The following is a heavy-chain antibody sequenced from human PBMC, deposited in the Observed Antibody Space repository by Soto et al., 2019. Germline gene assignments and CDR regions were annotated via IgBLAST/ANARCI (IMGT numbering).Heavy chain of an antibody. Sequence: EVQLVETGGGLIQPGGSLRLSCAASGFTVSSNYMSWVRQAPGKGLEWVSVIYSGGSTYYADSVKGRFTISRDNSKNTLYLQMNSLRAEDRAVYYCASYSYGLYYFDYWGQGTLVTVSS. CDR2: IYSGGST. J-gene: IGHJ4*02. CDR3: ASYSYGLYYFDY. D-gene: IGHD5-18*01. CDR1: GFTVSSNY. V-gene: IGHV3-53*02.